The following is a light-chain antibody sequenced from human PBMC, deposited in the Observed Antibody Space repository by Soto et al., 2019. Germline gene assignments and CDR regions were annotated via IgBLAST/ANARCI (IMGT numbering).Light chain of an antibody. J-gene: IGKJ4*01. CDR2: GAS. Sequence: IHMTQSPSSLSASVGDRVTITCRASETISHYLNWYQQKPGKAPKLLIYGASKLQSGVPSRFSGSGSGTDFTLTITSLQIEDFATYYCQQSSSIPLTLVGGSKVDIK. CDR1: ETISHY. V-gene: IGKV1-39*01. CDR3: QQSSSIPLT.